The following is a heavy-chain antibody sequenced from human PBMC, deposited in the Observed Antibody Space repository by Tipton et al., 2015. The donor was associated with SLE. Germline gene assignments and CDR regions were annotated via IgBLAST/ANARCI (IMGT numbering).Heavy chain of an antibody. CDR3: ATTGDFWSGAFDC. J-gene: IGHJ4*02. D-gene: IGHD3-3*01. CDR2: INGDGRST. CDR1: GFTFSNYW. Sequence: SLRLSCTASGFTFSNYWMHWVRQAPGKGPVWVSRINGDGRSTSYADSVQGRVIISRDNAKNTLYLDMNSLRAEDTAIYYCATTGDFWSGAFDCWGQGTLVTVSP. V-gene: IGHV3-74*01.